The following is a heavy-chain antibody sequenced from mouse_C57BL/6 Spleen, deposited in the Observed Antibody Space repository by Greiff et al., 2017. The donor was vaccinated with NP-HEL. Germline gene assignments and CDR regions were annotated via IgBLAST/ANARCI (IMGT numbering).Heavy chain of an antibody. CDR3: ARGGDYDDYFDY. J-gene: IGHJ2*01. Sequence: EVQLQQSGPGLVKPSQSLSLTCSVTGYSITSGYYWNWIRQFPGNKLEWMGYISYDGSNNYNPSLKNRISITRDTSKNQFFLKLNSVTTEDTATYYCARGGDYDDYFDYWGQGTTLTVSS. CDR2: ISYDGSN. D-gene: IGHD2-4*01. CDR1: GYSITSGYY. V-gene: IGHV3-6*01.